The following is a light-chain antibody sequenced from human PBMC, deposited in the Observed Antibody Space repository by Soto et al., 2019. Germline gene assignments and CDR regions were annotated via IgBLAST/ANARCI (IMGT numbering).Light chain of an antibody. J-gene: IGKJ3*01. CDR2: GGF. Sequence: IVLTQSPGTLSVSPGERVILSCRASQTLRNKLAWYQQKPGQAPRLLTYGGFTRATGIPARCSGSGSGTEFTLTTNSLQSEDFEIYYWQHHNAWPLTFGPGTKLDLK. V-gene: IGKV3-15*01. CDR1: QTLRNK. CDR3: QHHNAWPLT.